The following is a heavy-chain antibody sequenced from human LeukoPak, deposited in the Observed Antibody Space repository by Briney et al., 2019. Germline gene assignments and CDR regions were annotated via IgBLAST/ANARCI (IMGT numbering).Heavy chain of an antibody. D-gene: IGHD1-26*01. Sequence: GESLKISCKGSGYRFTTYCIGWVRQMPGKGLEWMGIIYPGDSDTGYSPSVQGQVTISADKSIRSAHLQWSSVKASDTGMYYCARRIHSGSSGFDIWGQGTMVTVSS. CDR2: IYPGDSDT. V-gene: IGHV5-51*01. CDR3: ARRIHSGSSGFDI. CDR1: GYRFTTYC. J-gene: IGHJ3*02.